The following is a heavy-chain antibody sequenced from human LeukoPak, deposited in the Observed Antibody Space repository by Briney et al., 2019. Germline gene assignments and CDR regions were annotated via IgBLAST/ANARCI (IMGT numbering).Heavy chain of an antibody. Sequence: PGGSLRLSCAASGFTFSRYWMSWVRQAPGRGLEWVANIKEDGSAKYYVDSVKGRFTISRDNAKNSLYLQMNSLRAEDTAVYYCARASPQLLYGVGYYYYHMDVWGKGTTVTVSS. J-gene: IGHJ6*03. D-gene: IGHD2-2*02. CDR3: ARASPQLLYGVGYYYYHMDV. V-gene: IGHV3-7*01. CDR2: IKEDGSAK. CDR1: GFTFSRYW.